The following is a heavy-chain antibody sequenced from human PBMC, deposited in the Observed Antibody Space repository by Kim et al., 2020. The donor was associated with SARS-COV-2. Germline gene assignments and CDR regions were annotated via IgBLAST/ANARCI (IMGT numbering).Heavy chain of an antibody. J-gene: IGHJ6*02. CDR2: ISSGSSYI. Sequence: GGSLRLSCAASGFTFSSYSMNWVRQAPGKGLEWVSSISSGSSYIYYAASVKGRFTIARDNAKKSLYLEMNSMRAEATAVHYCARGAAAGSGGEGMDVWG. CDR1: GFTFSSYS. D-gene: IGHD6-13*01. CDR3: ARGAAAGSGGEGMDV. V-gene: IGHV3-21*01.